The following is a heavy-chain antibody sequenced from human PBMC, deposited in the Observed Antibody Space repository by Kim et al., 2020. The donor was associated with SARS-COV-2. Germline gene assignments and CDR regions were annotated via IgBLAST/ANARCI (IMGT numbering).Heavy chain of an antibody. J-gene: IGHJ6*02. CDR2: IKSKTDGGTT. Sequence: GGSLRLSCAASGFTFSNAWMSWVRQAPGKGLEWVGRIKSKTDGGTTDYAAPVKGRFTISRDDSKNTLYLQMNSLKTEDTAVYYCTTIQFPNCSGGSCYSLFRYYDGMDVWGQGTTVTVSS. CDR3: TTIQFPNCSGGSCYSLFRYYDGMDV. CDR1: GFTFSNAW. V-gene: IGHV3-15*01. D-gene: IGHD2-15*01.